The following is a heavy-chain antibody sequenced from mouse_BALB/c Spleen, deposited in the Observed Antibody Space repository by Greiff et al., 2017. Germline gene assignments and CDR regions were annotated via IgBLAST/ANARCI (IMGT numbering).Heavy chain of an antibody. J-gene: IGHJ1*01. Sequence: EVQLQESGPELVKPGASVKMSCKASGYTFTSYVMHWVKQKPGQGLEWIGYINPYNDGTKYNEKFKGKATLTSDKSSSTAYMELSSLTSEDSAVYYCAREGDGYSWYFDVWGAGTTVTVSS. D-gene: IGHD2-3*01. V-gene: IGHV1-14*01. CDR1: GYTFTSYV. CDR3: AREGDGYSWYFDV. CDR2: INPYNDGT.